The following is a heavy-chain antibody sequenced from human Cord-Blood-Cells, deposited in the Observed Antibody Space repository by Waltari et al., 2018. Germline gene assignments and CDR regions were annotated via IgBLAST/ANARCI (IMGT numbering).Heavy chain of an antibody. D-gene: IGHD1-26*01. CDR2: IDGGGST. Sequence: EVQLVESGGGLVQPGGSLRLSCAAPGFTVRRNHKSWGRQAPGKVRVCGSVIDGGGSTYYADSVKGRFTISRDNSKNTLYLQMNSRRAEDTAVYYCARESREGGSFDYWGQGTLVTVSS. V-gene: IGHV3-66*01. CDR3: ARESREGGSFDY. CDR1: GFTVRRNH. J-gene: IGHJ4*02.